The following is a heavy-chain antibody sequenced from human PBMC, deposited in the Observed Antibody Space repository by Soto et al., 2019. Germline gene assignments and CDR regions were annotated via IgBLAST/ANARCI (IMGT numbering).Heavy chain of an antibody. D-gene: IGHD4-17*01. Sequence: QAPGKGLEWLAVIVREGTEQYYADSVKGRFTIARDNSKNTLYLQLNSLRVDDTAVYYYAREDDYPDNGFDYWGQGTLLTVSS. J-gene: IGHJ4*02. CDR3: AREDDYPDNGFDY. V-gene: IGHV3-33*01. CDR2: IVREGTEQ.